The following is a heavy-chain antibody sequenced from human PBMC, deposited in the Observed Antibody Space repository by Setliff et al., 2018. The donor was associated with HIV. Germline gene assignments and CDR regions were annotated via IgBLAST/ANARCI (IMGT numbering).Heavy chain of an antibody. Sequence: RPPVKVSCKASGYTFTSYYMHWVRQAPRHGLEWMGIINPSGGDTEYAQKFKDRVTMTTDTSTSTVYMELRGLRSDDTATYYCARVPSGAAGLVRAGFYFWGQGTLVTVSA. D-gene: IGHD6-25*01. J-gene: IGHJ4*01. CDR3: ARVPSGAAGLVRAGFYF. CDR1: GYTFTSYY. CDR2: INPSGGDT. V-gene: IGHV1-46*01.